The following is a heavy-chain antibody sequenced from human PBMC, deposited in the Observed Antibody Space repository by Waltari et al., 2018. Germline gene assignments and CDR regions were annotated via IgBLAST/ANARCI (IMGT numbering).Heavy chain of an antibody. Sequence: QVQLVQSGAEVKKPGASVKVSCKASGYTFTSYYMHWVRQAPGQGLEWMGIINPRCGSTRYAQKFQGRVTMTRDTSTSTVYMELSSLRSEDTAVYYCARDQEWELRSFDYWGQGTLVTVSS. CDR1: GYTFTSYY. CDR2: INPRCGST. D-gene: IGHD1-26*01. J-gene: IGHJ4*02. CDR3: ARDQEWELRSFDY. V-gene: IGHV1-46*01.